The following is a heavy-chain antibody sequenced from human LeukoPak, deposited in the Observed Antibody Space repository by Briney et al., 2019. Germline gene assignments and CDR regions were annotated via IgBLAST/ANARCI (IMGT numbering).Heavy chain of an antibody. J-gene: IGHJ4*02. CDR1: GYTFTSYG. V-gene: IGHV1-18*01. CDR3: ARDPDILTGPIDY. D-gene: IGHD3-9*01. CDR2: ISDYNGNT. Sequence: ASVKVSCKASGYTFTSYGISWVRQAPGQGLAWMGWISDYNGNTNCAQKLQGRVTMTTDTSTSTAYMERRSLRSDDTAAYYCARDPDILTGPIDYWGQGTLVTVSS.